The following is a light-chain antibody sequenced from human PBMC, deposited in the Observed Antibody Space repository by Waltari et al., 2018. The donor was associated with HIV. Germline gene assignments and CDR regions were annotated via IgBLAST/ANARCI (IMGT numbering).Light chain of an antibody. CDR3: QLWDTYREVWV. J-gene: IGLJ3*02. Sequence: QSALTQPRSVSGSLGQSVTISCTGTSSDVDAHHYVSWYRQHPGKAPKLMIYDVTKRPSGVPERFSGSNSGNTATLTISEVEAGDEADYFCQLWDTYREVWVFGGGSTLTVL. CDR2: DVT. CDR1: SSDVDAHHY. V-gene: IGLV2-11*01.